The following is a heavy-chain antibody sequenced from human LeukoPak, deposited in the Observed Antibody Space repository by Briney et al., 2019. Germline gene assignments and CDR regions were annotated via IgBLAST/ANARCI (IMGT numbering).Heavy chain of an antibody. CDR2: ISGSGGST. J-gene: IGHJ4*02. Sequence: GGSLRLSCAASGFTFSSYAMSWVRQAPGKGLEWVSAISGSGGSTYYADSVKGRFTISRDNAENSLYLQMNSLRAEDTAVYYCARDRGYSSFDYWGQGTLVTVSS. V-gene: IGHV3-23*01. CDR3: ARDRGYSSFDY. CDR1: GFTFSSYA. D-gene: IGHD6-19*01.